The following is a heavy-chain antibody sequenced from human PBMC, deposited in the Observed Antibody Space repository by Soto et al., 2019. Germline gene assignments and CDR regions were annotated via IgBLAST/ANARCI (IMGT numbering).Heavy chain of an antibody. J-gene: IGHJ4*02. CDR1: GGSISSGNYY. Sequence: SQTLSLTCTVSGGSISSGNYYWSWIRQPPGKGLEWIGFISYSGSTYYNASLKSRVTISVDTSKNQFSLNLNSVTAADTAVYYCATMGTSATELYYFDYWGQGTLVTVSS. V-gene: IGHV4-30-4*01. CDR2: ISYSGST. D-gene: IGHD1-7*01. CDR3: ATMGTSATELYYFDY.